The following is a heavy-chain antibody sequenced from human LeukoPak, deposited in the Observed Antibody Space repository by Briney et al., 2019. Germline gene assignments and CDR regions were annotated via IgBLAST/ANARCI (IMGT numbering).Heavy chain of an antibody. Sequence: QPGGPLRFSGAASGLTFISYSMTWVRQAPGKGLEGVSSITTSTSIIYYADSVKGRFTISRDNAKNSLYLQMNSLRAEDTAVYYCARERGYSSARGYFDFWGQGTLVTVSS. CDR2: ITTSTSII. J-gene: IGHJ4*02. CDR3: ARERGYSSARGYFDF. CDR1: GLTFISYS. V-gene: IGHV3-48*04. D-gene: IGHD6-19*01.